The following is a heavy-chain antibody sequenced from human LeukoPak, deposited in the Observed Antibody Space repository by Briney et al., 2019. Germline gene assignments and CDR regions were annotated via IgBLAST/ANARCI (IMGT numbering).Heavy chain of an antibody. CDR1: GFTFSSYE. V-gene: IGHV3-48*03. CDR3: AREIIVARGAFDI. J-gene: IGHJ3*02. Sequence: PGGSLRLSCAASGFTFSSYEMNWVRQAPGKGLEWVSYISSSGSTIYYADSVKGRFTISRDNAKNSLYLQMNSLRAEDTAVYYCAREIIVARGAFDIWGQGTMVTVSS. CDR2: ISSSGSTI. D-gene: IGHD5-12*01.